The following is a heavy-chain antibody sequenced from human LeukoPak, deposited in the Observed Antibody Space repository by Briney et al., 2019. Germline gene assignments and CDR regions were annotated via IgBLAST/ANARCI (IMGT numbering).Heavy chain of an antibody. Sequence: ASVKVSCKASGYIFTSYGISWVRQATAQGLEWMGCIRAYNGNTNYAQKLQGRVTMTTDTSTSTAYMELRSLRSDDTAVYYCARDAEDIVVVVAANNWFDPWGQGTLVTVSS. D-gene: IGHD2-15*01. CDR3: ARDAEDIVVVVAANNWFDP. CDR2: IRAYNGNT. V-gene: IGHV1-18*01. CDR1: GYIFTSYG. J-gene: IGHJ5*02.